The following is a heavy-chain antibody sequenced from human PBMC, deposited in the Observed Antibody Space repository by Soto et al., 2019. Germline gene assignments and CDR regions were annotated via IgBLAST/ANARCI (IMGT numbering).Heavy chain of an antibody. Sequence: EVQLVESGGGLVQPGRSLRLSCAASGFTFDDYAMHWVRQAPGKGLEWVSGISWNSGSIGYADSVKGRFTISRGNAKNSLYLQMNSLRAEDTALYYCAKDGGYSSGRYGAWGQGTLVTVSS. V-gene: IGHV3-9*01. CDR2: ISWNSGSI. CDR1: GFTFDDYA. D-gene: IGHD6-19*01. CDR3: AKDGGYSSGRYGA. J-gene: IGHJ5*02.